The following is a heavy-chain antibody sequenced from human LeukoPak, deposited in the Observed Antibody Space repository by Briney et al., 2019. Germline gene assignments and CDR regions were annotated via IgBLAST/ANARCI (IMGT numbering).Heavy chain of an antibody. CDR2: LFYVGSA. D-gene: IGHD6-25*01. Sequence: PSETLSLTCSVSGGSISNGDYYWGWIRQAPGKGLEWIWSLFYVGSAHYYPSLKSRATISADTSKNQFSLKLTSMTAADAAIYYCARQLPTAAADTRGYFDYWGQGTVVTVSS. CDR3: ARQLPTAAADTRGYFDY. CDR1: GGSISNGDYY. V-gene: IGHV4-39*01. J-gene: IGHJ4*01.